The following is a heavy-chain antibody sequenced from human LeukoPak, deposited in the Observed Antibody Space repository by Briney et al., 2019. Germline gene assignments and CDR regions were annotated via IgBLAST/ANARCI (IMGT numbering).Heavy chain of an antibody. CDR1: GFSFSIYW. J-gene: IGHJ4*02. V-gene: IGHV3-7*01. Sequence: GGSLRLSCAASGFSFSIYWMSWIRQTPGKGLEYVANIESNGGDKYYVDSVKGRFTISRDNAKNSLYLQMNSLRAEDTAVYFCARAIRSYYDILTAYYLDYWGQGTLVTVSS. CDR2: IESNGGDK. CDR3: ARAIRSYYDILTAYYLDY. D-gene: IGHD3-9*01.